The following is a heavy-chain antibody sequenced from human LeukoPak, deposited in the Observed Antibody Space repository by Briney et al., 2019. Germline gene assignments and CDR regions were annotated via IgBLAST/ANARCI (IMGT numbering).Heavy chain of an antibody. J-gene: IGHJ5*02. Sequence: SETLSLTCTVSGGSISSYYWSWIRQPAGKGLEWIGRIYTSGSTNYNPSLKSRVTMSVDTSKNQFSLKLSSVTAADTAVYYCARQLYMVRGVIVFDPWGQGTLVTVSS. CDR3: ARQLYMVRGVIVFDP. CDR1: GGSISSYY. CDR2: IYTSGST. D-gene: IGHD3-10*01. V-gene: IGHV4-4*07.